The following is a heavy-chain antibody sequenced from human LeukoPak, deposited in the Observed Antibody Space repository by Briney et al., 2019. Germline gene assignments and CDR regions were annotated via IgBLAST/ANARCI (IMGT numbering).Heavy chain of an antibody. CDR3: ARGVATIYHYYYYMDV. J-gene: IGHJ6*03. CDR1: GFTFSSYW. Sequence: GGSLRLSCAASGFTFSSYWMHWLRHAPGRGPVWVSRINSDGSSTSYADSVKGRFTISRDNAKNSLYLQMNSLRAEDTAVYYCARGVATIYHYYYYMDVWGKGTTVTISS. V-gene: IGHV3-74*01. CDR2: INSDGSST. D-gene: IGHD5-12*01.